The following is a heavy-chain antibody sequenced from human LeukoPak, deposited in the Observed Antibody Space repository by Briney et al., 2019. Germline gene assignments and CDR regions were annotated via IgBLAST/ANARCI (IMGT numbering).Heavy chain of an antibody. D-gene: IGHD3-22*01. V-gene: IGHV1-18*03. CDR3: ARVKDSSGYSGLFDY. CDR2: SNSNNGDT. Sequence: ASVKVSCKASGYTFTTYGISWVRKAPGQGLEWMGWSNSNNGDTNYAQKFQGRVTMTTDKSTSTAYMELRSLRPDDMAVYYCARVKDSSGYSGLFDYWGQGTLVTVSS. J-gene: IGHJ4*02. CDR1: GYTFTTYG.